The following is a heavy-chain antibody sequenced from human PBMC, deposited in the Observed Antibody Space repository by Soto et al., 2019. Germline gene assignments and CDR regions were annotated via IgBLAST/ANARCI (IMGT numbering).Heavy chain of an antibody. CDR3: ARAHGDSPFQPGYYYYYMDV. Sequence: SETLSLTCTVSGGSISSYYWSWIRQPPGKGLEWIGYIYYSGSTNYNPSLKSRVTISVDTSKNQFSLKLSSVTAADTAVYYCARAHGDSPFQPGYYYYYMDVWGKGTTVTVSS. V-gene: IGHV4-59*01. CDR2: IYYSGST. CDR1: GGSISSYY. D-gene: IGHD4-17*01. J-gene: IGHJ6*03.